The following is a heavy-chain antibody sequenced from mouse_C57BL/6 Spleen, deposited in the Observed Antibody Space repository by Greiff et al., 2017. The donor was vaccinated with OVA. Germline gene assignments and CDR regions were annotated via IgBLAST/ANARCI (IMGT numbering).Heavy chain of an antibody. D-gene: IGHD1-1*01. CDR2: INPSTGGT. V-gene: IGHV1-42*01. Sequence: EVQLQQSGPELVKPGASVKISCKASGYSFTGYYMNWVKQSPEKSLEWIGEINPSTGGTTYNQKFKAKATLTVDKSSSTSYMQLKSMTSDVSAVYYLARRESNGWFAYWGQGTLVTVSA. CDR1: GYSFTGYY. CDR3: ARRESNGWFAY. J-gene: IGHJ3*01.